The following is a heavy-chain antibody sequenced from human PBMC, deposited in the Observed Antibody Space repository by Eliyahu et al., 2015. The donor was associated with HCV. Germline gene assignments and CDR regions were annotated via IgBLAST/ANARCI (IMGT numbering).Heavy chain of an antibody. CDR3: AKTGQSRYYYDSSGYYSDPLHPVLWFDY. CDR1: GFXFSTYG. V-gene: IGHV3-30*18. J-gene: IGHJ4*02. Sequence: VQLVESGGGVVQPGRSLXLPCAAXGFXFSTYGMHWVRXAPGXGLXWVAVIAYDGSNKYYADSVKGRFTISRDNSKNTLYLQMNSLRAEDTAVYYCAKTGQSRYYYDSSGYYSDPLHPVLWFDYWGQGTLVTVSS. D-gene: IGHD3-22*01. CDR2: IAYDGSNK.